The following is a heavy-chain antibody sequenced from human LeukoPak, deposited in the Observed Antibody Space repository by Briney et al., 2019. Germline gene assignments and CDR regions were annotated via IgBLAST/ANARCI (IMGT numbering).Heavy chain of an antibody. CDR1: GFTFSSYA. D-gene: IGHD4-17*01. Sequence: PGRSLRLSCAASGFTFSSYAMHWVRQAPGKGLEWVAAISYDGSNKYYADSVKGRFTISRDNSKNTLYLQMNSLRAEDTAVYYCAKRANYGDLNRYFDSWGQGTLVTVSS. CDR3: AKRANYGDLNRYFDS. J-gene: IGHJ4*02. V-gene: IGHV3-30*18. CDR2: ISYDGSNK.